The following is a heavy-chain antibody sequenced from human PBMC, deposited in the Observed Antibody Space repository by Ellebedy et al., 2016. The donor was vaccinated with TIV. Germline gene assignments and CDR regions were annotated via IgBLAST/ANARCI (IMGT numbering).Heavy chain of an antibody. V-gene: IGHV3-33*08. Sequence: GESLKISCAASGFTFSSYGMHWVRQAPGKGLEWVAVIWYDGSNKYYADYVKGRFTISRDNSKNTLYLQMNSLRAEDTAVYYCARVDGHKRLYGMDVWGQGTTVTVSS. J-gene: IGHJ6*02. CDR3: ARVDGHKRLYGMDV. CDR2: IWYDGSNK. CDR1: GFTFSSYG. D-gene: IGHD5-24*01.